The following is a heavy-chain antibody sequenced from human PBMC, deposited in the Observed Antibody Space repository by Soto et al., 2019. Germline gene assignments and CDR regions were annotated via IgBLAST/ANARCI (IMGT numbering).Heavy chain of an antibody. CDR1: GFTFSSYW. CDR2: IKQDGSEK. J-gene: IGHJ4*02. V-gene: IGHV3-7*01. Sequence: GGSLRLSCAASGFTFSSYWMSWVRQAPGKGLEWVANIKQDGSEKYYVDSVKGRFTISRDNAKNSLYLQMNSLRAEDTAVYYCAREARNNRGAPLDYWGQGTLVTVSS. CDR3: AREARNNRGAPLDY. D-gene: IGHD3-10*01.